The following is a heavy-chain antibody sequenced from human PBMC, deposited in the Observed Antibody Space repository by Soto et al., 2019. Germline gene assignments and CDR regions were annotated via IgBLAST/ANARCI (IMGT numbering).Heavy chain of an antibody. Sequence: QITLKESGPTLVKPTQTLTLTCTFSGFSLSTSGVGVGWIRQPPGKALEWLAFIYWDDDKRYSPSLKSRLTITKETSKNQVVLTMTNMDPVDTATYYCAHIGQPWQMTTHPYYFDYWGQGTLVTVSS. D-gene: IGHD4-17*01. CDR3: AHIGQPWQMTTHPYYFDY. CDR1: GFSLSTSGVG. CDR2: IYWDDDK. J-gene: IGHJ4*02. V-gene: IGHV2-5*02.